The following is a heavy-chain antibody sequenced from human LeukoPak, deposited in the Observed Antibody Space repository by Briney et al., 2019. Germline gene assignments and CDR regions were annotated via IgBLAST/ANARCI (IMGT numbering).Heavy chain of an antibody. D-gene: IGHD3-16*01. J-gene: IGHJ4*02. Sequence: SETLSLTCTVSGGSISSYYWSWIRQPPGKGLEWIGDINYSGSTNYNPSLKSRVTISVDTSKNQFSLKLSSVTAADTAVYYCAKYIGEKGSYVVFDYWGQGTLSPSPQ. CDR3: AKYIGEKGSYVVFDY. CDR2: INYSGST. CDR1: GGSISSYY. V-gene: IGHV4-59*01.